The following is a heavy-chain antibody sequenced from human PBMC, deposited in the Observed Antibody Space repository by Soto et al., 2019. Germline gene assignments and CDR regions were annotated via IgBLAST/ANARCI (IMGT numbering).Heavy chain of an antibody. CDR3: AIRVDYSSSTHFFDS. V-gene: IGHV3-23*01. Sequence: GGSLRLSCAASGFTFSKYGMSWVRQAPGKGLEWVSSVSDSGGSRYYADSVKGRFTISRDNSKNTLYLQMNSLRAEDTAVYYCAIRVDYSSSTHFFDSWGQGTLVTVSS. CDR2: VSDSGGSR. D-gene: IGHD6-6*01. CDR1: GFTFSKYG. J-gene: IGHJ4*02.